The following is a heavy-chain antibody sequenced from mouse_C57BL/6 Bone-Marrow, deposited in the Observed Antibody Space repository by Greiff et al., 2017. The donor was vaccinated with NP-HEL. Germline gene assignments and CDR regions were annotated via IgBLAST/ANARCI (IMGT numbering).Heavy chain of an antibody. CDR2: INPSTGGT. D-gene: IGHD1-2*01. V-gene: IGHV1-42*01. J-gene: IGHJ2*01. Sequence: VQLKESGPELVKPGASVKISCKASGYSFTGYYMNWVKQSPEKSLEWIGEINPSTGGTTYNQKFKAKATLTVDKSSSTAYMQLKSLTSEDSAVYYCARLRLFDYWGQGTTLTVSS. CDR1: GYSFTGYY. CDR3: ARLRLFDY.